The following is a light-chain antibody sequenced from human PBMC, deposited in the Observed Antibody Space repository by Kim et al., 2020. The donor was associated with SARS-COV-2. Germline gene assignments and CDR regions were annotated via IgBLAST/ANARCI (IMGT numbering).Light chain of an antibody. CDR1: QSVSSY. Sequence: LSPGERATLSRRASQSVSSYLAWYKRKTGQAPRLLIYDASNRATGIPARVSGSGSGTDFTLTISSLEPEDFAVYYCQQRSNWPLTFGGGTKVDIK. J-gene: IGKJ4*01. CDR3: QQRSNWPLT. V-gene: IGKV3-11*01. CDR2: DAS.